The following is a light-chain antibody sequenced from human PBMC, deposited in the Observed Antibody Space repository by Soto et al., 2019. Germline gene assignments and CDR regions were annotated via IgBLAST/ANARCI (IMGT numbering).Light chain of an antibody. J-gene: IGLJ2*01. CDR1: NIGGKS. V-gene: IGLV3-21*04. Sequence: VLTQPPSVSVAPGKTARITCGGNNIGGKSVHWYQQKPGQAPVLVIYYDSDRPSGIPERFSGSNSGNTATLTIRGVEAGDEADYYCQVWDSSSDHVVFGGGTKLTVL. CDR2: YDS. CDR3: QVWDSSSDHVV.